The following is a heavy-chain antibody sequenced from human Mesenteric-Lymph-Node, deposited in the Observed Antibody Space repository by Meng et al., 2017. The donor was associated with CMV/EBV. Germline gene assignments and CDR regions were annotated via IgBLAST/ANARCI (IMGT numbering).Heavy chain of an antibody. CDR2: ISNSGGRT. CDR1: GFTCSSYA. CDR3: AKEKSSPAGGSVGFDY. Sequence: GFTCSSYAMSWVRQAPGKGLEWVSAISNSGGRTYYADSVKGRLTISRDNSKNTVYLLMNNLRAEDTAVYHCAKEKSSPAGGSVGFDYWGQGTLVTVSS. J-gene: IGHJ4*02. D-gene: IGHD6-13*01. V-gene: IGHV3-23*01.